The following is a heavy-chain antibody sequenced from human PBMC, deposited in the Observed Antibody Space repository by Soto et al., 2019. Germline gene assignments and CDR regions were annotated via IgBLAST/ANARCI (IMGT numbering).Heavy chain of an antibody. CDR3: ARGKGLLLWFGELHPHNY. D-gene: IGHD3-10*01. V-gene: IGHV4-34*01. CDR1: GGSFSGYY. CDR2: INHSGST. J-gene: IGHJ4*02. Sequence: PSETLYLTCAVYGGSFSGYYWSWIRQPPGKGLEWIGEINHSGSTNYNPSLKSRVTISVDTSKNQFSLKLSSVTAADTAVYYCARGKGLLLWFGELHPHNYWGQGTLVTVSS.